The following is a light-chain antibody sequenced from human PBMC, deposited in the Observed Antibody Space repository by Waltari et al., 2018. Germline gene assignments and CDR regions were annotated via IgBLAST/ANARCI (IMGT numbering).Light chain of an antibody. V-gene: IGKV4-1*01. Sequence: DIVMTQSPGSLNVSLGERATIKCKSSQSLSSGSDNRNYLCWYQQRPGQPPKLLIYWASTRESGVPDRFSGSGSGTDFTLTISSLQAEDVAIYYCQQCYSTPFTFGPGTKVHFK. CDR2: WAS. CDR1: QSLSSGSDNRNY. CDR3: QQCYSTPFT. J-gene: IGKJ3*01.